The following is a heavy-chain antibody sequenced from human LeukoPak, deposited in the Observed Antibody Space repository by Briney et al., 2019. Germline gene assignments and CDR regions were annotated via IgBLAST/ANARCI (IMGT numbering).Heavy chain of an antibody. CDR3: ARELVVDDAFDI. J-gene: IGHJ3*02. V-gene: IGHV3-74*01. Sequence: GGSLRLSCVASGFSFSAYWMHWVRHVPGKGLVWVSRIHSDGSIANYADSVKGRFTISRDNAKNTLYLQMNSLRPEDTAVYYCARELVVDDAFDIWGQGTMVTVSS. D-gene: IGHD2-15*01. CDR2: IHSDGSIA. CDR1: GFSFSAYW.